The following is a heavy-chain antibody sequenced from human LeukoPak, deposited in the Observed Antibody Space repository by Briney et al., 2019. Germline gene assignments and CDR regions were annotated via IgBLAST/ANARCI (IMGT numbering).Heavy chain of an antibody. CDR1: GFTFSSYS. V-gene: IGHV3-21*01. CDR3: ASSAAYYDILTGYYDWFDP. Sequence: KSGGSLRLSCAASGFTFSSYSMNWVRQAPGKGLEWVSSISSSSSYIYYADSVKGRFTISRDNAKNSLYLQMNSLRAEDTAVYYCASSAAYYDILTGYYDWFDPWGQGTLVTVSS. J-gene: IGHJ5*02. D-gene: IGHD3-9*01. CDR2: ISSSSSYI.